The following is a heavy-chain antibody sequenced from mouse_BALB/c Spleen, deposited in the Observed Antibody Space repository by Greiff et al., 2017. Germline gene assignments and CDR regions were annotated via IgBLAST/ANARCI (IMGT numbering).Heavy chain of an antibody. CDR3: AGQGTGAGFAY. D-gene: IGHD4-1*01. CDR1: GFAFSSYD. V-gene: IGHV5-12-1*01. J-gene: IGHJ3*01. Sequence: EVKVVESGGGLVKPGGSLKLSCAASGFAFSSYDMSWVRQTPEKRLEWVAYISSGGGSTYYPDTVKGRVTISRGNAKNTLYLQMSSLKSEDTAMYYCAGQGTGAGFAYWGEGTLVTVAA. CDR2: ISSGGGST.